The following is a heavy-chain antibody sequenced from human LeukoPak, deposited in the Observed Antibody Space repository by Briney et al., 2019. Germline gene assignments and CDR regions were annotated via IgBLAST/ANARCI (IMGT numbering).Heavy chain of an antibody. CDR1: GFTFRSYA. CDR3: AKLGYGDYGYYYYYMDV. D-gene: IGHD4-17*01. Sequence: PGGSLRLSCAASGFTFRSYAMGWVRQAPGKGLEWVSAISRSTRTTYYADSLKGRFTTSRDDSKNTLYLQMNSLRAEDTAVYYCAKLGYGDYGYYYYYMDVWGKGTTVTVSS. CDR2: ISRSTRTT. V-gene: IGHV3-23*01. J-gene: IGHJ6*03.